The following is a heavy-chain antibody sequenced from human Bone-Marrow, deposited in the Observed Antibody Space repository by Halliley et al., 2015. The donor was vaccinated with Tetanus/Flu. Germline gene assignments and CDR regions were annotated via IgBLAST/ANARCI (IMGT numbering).Heavy chain of an antibody. J-gene: IGHJ6*02. CDR1: GASVWSDSSF. CDR3: AGEGSFYENLYGMDV. D-gene: IGHD3-22*01. CDR2: IYYSGSA. V-gene: IGHV4-61*01. Sequence: TLSLTCSVSGASVWSDSSFWTWIRQAPGKGLEWIGYIYYSGSASYNPSLKGRVAISVDMYRHQFSLTLNSVTAADAAVYYCAGEGSFYENLYGMDVWGQGTTVSVSS.